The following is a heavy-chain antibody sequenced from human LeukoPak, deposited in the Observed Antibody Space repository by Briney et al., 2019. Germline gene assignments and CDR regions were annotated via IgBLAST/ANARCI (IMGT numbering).Heavy chain of an antibody. CDR3: AKDTVAYYYDSSGYSPFDY. V-gene: IGHV3-7*03. CDR2: IKQDGSEK. J-gene: IGHJ4*02. Sequence: GGSLRLSCVASGFTFNSYWVNWVRQAPGKGLEWVASIKQDGSEKYYVDSVKGRFTISRDNSKNTLYLQMNSLRAEDTAVYYCAKDTVAYYYDSSGYSPFDYWGQGTLVTDSS. CDR1: GFTFNSYW. D-gene: IGHD3-22*01.